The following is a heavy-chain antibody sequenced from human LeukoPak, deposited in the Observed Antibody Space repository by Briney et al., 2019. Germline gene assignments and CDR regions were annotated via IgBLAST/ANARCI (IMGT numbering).Heavy chain of an antibody. V-gene: IGHV1-8*01. D-gene: IGHD3-9*01. CDR2: MNPNSGNT. CDR3: ARRGPYYDILTGYWYYGMDV. CDR1: GYTFTSYD. Sequence: GASVKVSCKASGYTFTSYDINWVRQATGQGLEWMGWMNPNSGNTGYAQKFQGRVTITRNTSISTAYMELSSLRSEDTAVYYCARRGPYYDILTGYWYYGMDVWGQGTTVTVSS. J-gene: IGHJ6*02.